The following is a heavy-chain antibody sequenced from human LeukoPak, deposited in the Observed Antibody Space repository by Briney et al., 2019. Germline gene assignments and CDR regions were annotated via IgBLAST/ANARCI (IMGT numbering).Heavy chain of an antibody. Sequence: GGSLRLSCAASGFTFSSYPMSWVRQAPGKGLEWVSAISGSGGSTYYADSVKGRFTISRDNSKNTLYLQMNSLRAEDTAVYYCAKSARITIFGVVYNWFDPWGQGTLVTVSS. CDR1: GFTFSSYP. CDR2: ISGSGGST. CDR3: AKSARITIFGVVYNWFDP. J-gene: IGHJ5*02. V-gene: IGHV3-23*01. D-gene: IGHD3-3*01.